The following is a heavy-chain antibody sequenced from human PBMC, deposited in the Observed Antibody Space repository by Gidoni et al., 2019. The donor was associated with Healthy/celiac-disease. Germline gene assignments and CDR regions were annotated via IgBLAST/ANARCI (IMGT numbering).Heavy chain of an antibody. V-gene: IGHV3-30*18. D-gene: IGHD7-27*01. Sequence: QVQLVESGGGVVKPGRSLRLSCAASGFTFSSYGMHWVRQAPGKGLGWVAVISYDGSNKYYADAVKGRFTISRDNSKNTLYLQMNSLRAEDTAVYYCAKLTGGYFDYWGQGTLVTVSS. J-gene: IGHJ4*02. CDR1: GFTFSSYG. CDR3: AKLTGGYFDY. CDR2: ISYDGSNK.